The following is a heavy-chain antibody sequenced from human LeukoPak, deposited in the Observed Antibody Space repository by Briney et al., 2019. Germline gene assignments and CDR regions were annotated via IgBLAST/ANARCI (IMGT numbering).Heavy chain of an antibody. V-gene: IGHV3-53*01. CDR1: GFTVSSNY. Sequence: GGSLILSCAASGFTVSSNYMSWVRQAPGKGLEWVSVIYSGGSTYYADSVKGRFTISRDNSKNTLYLQMNSLRAEDTAVYYCARVYGSGSWFEYENNWFDPWGQGTLVTVSS. CDR3: ARVYGSGSWFEYENNWFDP. J-gene: IGHJ5*02. CDR2: IYSGGST. D-gene: IGHD3-10*01.